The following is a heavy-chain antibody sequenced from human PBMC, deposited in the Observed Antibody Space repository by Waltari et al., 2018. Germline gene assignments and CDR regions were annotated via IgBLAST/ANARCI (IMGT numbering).Heavy chain of an antibody. J-gene: IGHJ3*02. Sequence: EVQLVETGGGLIHPGGSLRVSCAASTFIVSYNYMNWVRQAPGRGVEWVSVIYGGGTTDYAESVKGRFTLSRDISKNTIYLQMNSLRVEDTAVYYCTRESPTAPQDAFDIWGQGTTVTVSS. CDR3: TRESPTAPQDAFDI. CDR1: TFIVSYNY. V-gene: IGHV3-53*02. CDR2: IYGGGTT. D-gene: IGHD4-17*01.